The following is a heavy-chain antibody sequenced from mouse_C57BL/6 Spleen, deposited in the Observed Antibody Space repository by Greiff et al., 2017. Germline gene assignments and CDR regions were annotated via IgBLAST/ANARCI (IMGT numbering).Heavy chain of an antibody. CDR1: GFTFSDYG. V-gene: IGHV5-17*01. J-gene: IGHJ1*03. CDR2: ISTCSSTI. D-gene: IGHD1-1*01. Sequence: EVKVVESGGGLVKPGGSLKLSCAASGFTFSDYGMHWVRQAPEKGLEWVAYISTCSSTIYYADTVKGRFTISRDNAKNTLFLQMTSLRSEDTAMYYGARPETVVARDYDVWGTGTTVTVSS. CDR3: ARPETVVARDYDV.